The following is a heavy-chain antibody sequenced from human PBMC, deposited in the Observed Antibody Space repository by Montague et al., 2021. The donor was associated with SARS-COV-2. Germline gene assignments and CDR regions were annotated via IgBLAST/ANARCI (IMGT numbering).Heavy chain of an antibody. CDR1: GDSVAELRRR. V-gene: IGHV6-1*01. D-gene: IGHD2-15*01. CDR3: ARAEGGSCGDGNCYQYFFNY. J-gene: IGHJ4*02. Sequence: CAISGDSVAELRRRSEEHTSELPSRYHLVWRPHHKSERYSDYSVSVKSRISINPDTSKNQFSLQLNSVTPEDTAVYYCARAEGGSCGDGNCYQYFFNYWGQGTLVTVSS. CDR2: PHHKSERYS.